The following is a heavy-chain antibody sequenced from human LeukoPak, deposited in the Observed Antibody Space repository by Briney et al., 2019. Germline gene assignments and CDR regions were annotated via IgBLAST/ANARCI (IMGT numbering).Heavy chain of an antibody. CDR3: ARDVFSVRTGSNWFDP. CDR1: GGTFSSYA. J-gene: IGHJ5*02. CDR2: IIPIFGTA. D-gene: IGHD1-1*01. V-gene: IGHV1-69*05. Sequence: SVRVSCKASGGTFSSYAISWVRQALGQGLEWMGGIIPIFGTANYAQKFQGRVTITTDESTSTAYMELSSLRSEDTAVYYCARDVFSVRTGSNWFDPWGQGTLVTVSS.